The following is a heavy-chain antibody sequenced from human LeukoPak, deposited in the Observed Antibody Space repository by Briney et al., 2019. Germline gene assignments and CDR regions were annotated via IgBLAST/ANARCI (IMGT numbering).Heavy chain of an antibody. J-gene: IGHJ4*02. V-gene: IGHV4-39*01. CDR3: ARWGGGVRGVIITFFDY. CDR2: IYYSGST. D-gene: IGHD3-10*01. CDR1: GGSISSSSYY. Sequence: SETLSLTCTVSGGSISSSSYYWGWIRQPPGKGLEWIGSIYYSGSTYYNPSLKSRVTISVDTSKNQFSLKLSSVTAADTAVYYCARWGGGVRGVIITFFDYWGQGTLVTVSS.